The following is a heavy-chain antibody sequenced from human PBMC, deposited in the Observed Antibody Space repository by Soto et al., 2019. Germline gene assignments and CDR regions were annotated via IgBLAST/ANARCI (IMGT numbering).Heavy chain of an antibody. Sequence: EVQLLESGGGLVQPGGSLRLSCAASGFTFSSYAMSWVRQAPGKGLERVSVISGSGGSTYYADSVKGRFTISRDNSKNTLYLQMNSLRAEDTAGDYCAKRGSGSYYIDWGQGTLVTVSS. V-gene: IGHV3-23*01. CDR1: GFTFSSYA. CDR2: ISGSGGST. D-gene: IGHD1-26*01. CDR3: AKRGSGSYYID. J-gene: IGHJ4*02.